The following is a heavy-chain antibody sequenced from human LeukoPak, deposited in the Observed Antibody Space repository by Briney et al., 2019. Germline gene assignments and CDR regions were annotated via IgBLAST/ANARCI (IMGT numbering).Heavy chain of an antibody. Sequence: GGSLRLSCTASGFTFSNNGIHWVRQAPGKGLEWGAFIKSDESNKHYADSVKGRFTISRDNSKNTLYLQMNSLRPEDTAVYYCAKGTSGEDYRLFFWGQGALVTVSS. J-gene: IGHJ4*02. CDR1: GFTFSNNG. CDR3: AKGTSGEDYRLFF. CDR2: IKSDESNK. D-gene: IGHD3-16*02. V-gene: IGHV3-30*02.